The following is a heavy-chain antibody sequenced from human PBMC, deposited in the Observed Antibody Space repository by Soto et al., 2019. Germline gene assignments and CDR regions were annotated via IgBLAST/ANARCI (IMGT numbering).Heavy chain of an antibody. CDR3: ARSSGGNFGIIIEGTNCFAP. J-gene: IGHJ5*02. D-gene: IGHD1-26*01. V-gene: IGHV1-46*01. CDR2: INPHGGST. CDR1: SDTFTSYY. Sequence: QLVQSGGEVKQPGASVKVSCKAPSDTFTSYYINWVRQATGHVLEWLGVINPHGGSTAYAQKFTGRVTLTRDTSASTVYMEVSSLTSEDTAMYYCARSSGGNFGIIIEGTNCFAPWGQGTLVTVSS.